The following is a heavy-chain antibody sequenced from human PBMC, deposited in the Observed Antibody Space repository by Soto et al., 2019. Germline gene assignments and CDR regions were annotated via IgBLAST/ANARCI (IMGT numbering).Heavy chain of an antibody. Sequence: QVQLQESGPGLVKPSQTLSLTCIVSGGSISSGGYYWTWVRQHPGKGLEWIGYIYYSGTTYYDPTPKRRRTISVATSKNQFSLNLSSGTVADTAAYYCAREPAIWGPAPLVNVSS. V-gene: IGHV4-31*03. CDR2: IYYSGTT. CDR3: AREPAI. J-gene: IGHJ4*02. CDR1: GGSISSGGYY.